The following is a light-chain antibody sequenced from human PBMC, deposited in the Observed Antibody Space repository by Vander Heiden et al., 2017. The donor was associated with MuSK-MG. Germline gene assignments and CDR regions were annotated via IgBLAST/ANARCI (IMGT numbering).Light chain of an antibody. CDR2: LGS. J-gene: IGKJ1*01. CDR1: QSLLHSNGYNY. V-gene: IGKV2-28*01. Sequence: DIVMTQSPLSLPVTPGEPASISCRSSQSLLHSNGYNYLDWYLQKPGQSPQLLIYLGSNRASGVPDRFSGSGSGTDVTLKISRVEAEDVGVYYCMQALQTPPTFGQGTKVEIK. CDR3: MQALQTPPT.